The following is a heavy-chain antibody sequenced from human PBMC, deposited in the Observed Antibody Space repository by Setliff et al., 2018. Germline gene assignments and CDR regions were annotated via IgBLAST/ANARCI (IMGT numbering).Heavy chain of an antibody. J-gene: IGHJ6*02. CDR2: ISGDGITT. Sequence: GGSLRLSCAASGFSFSHVYMSWVRQGPGKGLEWLSKISGDGITTYYADSVRGRFTISRDNAKNSLFLQMNSLRADDTGLYYCARDGVYYAMDVWGQGTTVTAP. V-gene: IGHV3-11*04. CDR3: ARDGVYYAMDV. CDR1: GFSFSHVY.